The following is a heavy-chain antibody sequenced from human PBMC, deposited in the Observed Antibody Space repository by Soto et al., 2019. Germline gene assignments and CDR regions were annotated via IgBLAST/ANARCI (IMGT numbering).Heavy chain of an antibody. D-gene: IGHD6-13*01. V-gene: IGHV6-1*01. CDR2: TYYRSKWYN. CDR1: GDSVSSNRAA. Sequence: SQTLSLTCAISGDSVSSNRAAWNWIRQSPSRGLEWLGRTYYRSKWYNDYAVSVKSRRTINPDTSKNQFSLQLNSVTPEDKAVYYCAREGFYSSSQHTYYGMDVWGPGTTVTVSS. CDR3: AREGFYSSSQHTYYGMDV. J-gene: IGHJ6*02.